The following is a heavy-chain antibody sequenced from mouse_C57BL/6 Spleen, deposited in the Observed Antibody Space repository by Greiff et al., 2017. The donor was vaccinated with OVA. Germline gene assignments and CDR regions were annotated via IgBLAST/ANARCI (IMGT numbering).Heavy chain of an antibody. D-gene: IGHD2-5*01. Sequence: EVQLQQSGPVLVKPGASVKMSCKASGYTFTDYYMNWVKQSHGKSLEWIGVINPYNGGTSYNQKFKGKATLTVDKSSSTAYMELNSLTSEDSAVYYCARRGSNYVDAMDYWGQGTSVTVSS. CDR2: INPYNGGT. CDR1: GYTFTDYY. CDR3: ARRGSNYVDAMDY. V-gene: IGHV1-19*01. J-gene: IGHJ4*01.